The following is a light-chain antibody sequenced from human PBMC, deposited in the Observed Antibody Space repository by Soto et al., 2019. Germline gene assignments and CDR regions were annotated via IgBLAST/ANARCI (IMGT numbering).Light chain of an antibody. V-gene: IGLV1-40*01. CDR1: SSNIGGGYD. J-gene: IGLJ1*01. CDR2: GNK. Sequence: QSALTQPPSVSGAPGQRVTISCTGSSSNIGGGYDVHWYQQLPGTVPKLLIYGNKDRPSGVPDRFSGSKSGTSASLAITGLQAEVEADYYCQSYDNSLSGWKVFGTGTKVTVL. CDR3: QSYDNSLSGWKV.